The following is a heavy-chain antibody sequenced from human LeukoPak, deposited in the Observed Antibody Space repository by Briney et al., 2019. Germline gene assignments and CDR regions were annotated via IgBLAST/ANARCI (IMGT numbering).Heavy chain of an antibody. CDR1: GYTFTGYY. Sequence: ASVKVSCKASGYTFTGYYMHWVRQAPGQGLEWMGWINPNSGGTNYAQKFQGRVTMTRDTSISTAYMELSRLRSDDTAVYYCARDTAVAGMLIVWWGQGTLVTVSS. CDR3: ARDTAVAGMLIVW. V-gene: IGHV1-2*02. CDR2: INPNSGGT. D-gene: IGHD6-19*01. J-gene: IGHJ4*02.